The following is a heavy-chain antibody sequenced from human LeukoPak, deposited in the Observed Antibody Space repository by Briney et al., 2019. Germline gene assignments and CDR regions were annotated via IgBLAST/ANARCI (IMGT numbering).Heavy chain of an antibody. CDR3: AREESTYYDFWSGYYPIKDAFDI. D-gene: IGHD3-3*01. Sequence: GGSLRLSCAASGFTFSSYSMSWVRQAPGKGLEWVANIKQDGSEKYYVDSVKGRFTISRDNAKNSLYLQMNSLRAEDTAVYYCAREESTYYDFWSGYYPIKDAFDIWGQGTMVTVSS. CDR1: GFTFSSYS. J-gene: IGHJ3*02. V-gene: IGHV3-7*01. CDR2: IKQDGSEK.